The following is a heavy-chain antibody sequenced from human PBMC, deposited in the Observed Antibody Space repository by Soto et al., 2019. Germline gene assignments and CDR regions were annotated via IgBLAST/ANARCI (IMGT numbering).Heavy chain of an antibody. CDR2: IKRDGTET. Sequence: QLVESGGGLVQPGGSLTLSCAASGFTFSYYWMSWVRKAPGKGPEWLANIKRDGTETYYVDSVRGRFTISRDNAKNLLFLQINNLRVEDTAVYYCVRDDDEGWYGSGRLLGHDYWGQGTLITVSS. D-gene: IGHD3-10*01. J-gene: IGHJ4*02. V-gene: IGHV3-7*01. CDR1: GFTFSYYW. CDR3: VRDDDEGWYGSGRLLGHDY.